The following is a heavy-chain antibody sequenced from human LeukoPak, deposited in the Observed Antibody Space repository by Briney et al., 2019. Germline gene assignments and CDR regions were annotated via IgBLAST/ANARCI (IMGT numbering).Heavy chain of an antibody. V-gene: IGHV3-74*01. Sequence: PGGSLRLSCAASGFTFSSYGMPWVRQAPGKGLVWVSRINSDGSSTSYADSVKGRFTISRDNAKNTLYLQMNSLRAEDTAVYYCAREGYSSSSFDYWGQGTLVTVSS. CDR1: GFTFSSYG. CDR3: AREGYSSSSFDY. CDR2: INSDGSST. J-gene: IGHJ4*02. D-gene: IGHD6-13*01.